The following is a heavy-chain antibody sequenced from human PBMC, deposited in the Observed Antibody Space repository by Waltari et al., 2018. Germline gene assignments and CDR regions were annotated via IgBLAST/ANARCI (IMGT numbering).Heavy chain of an antibody. J-gene: IGHJ6*03. CDR1: GGTFSSYA. Sequence: QVQLVQSGAEVKKPGSSVKVSCKASGGTFSSYAISWVRQAPGQGLEWMGGIIPIFGTANYAQKFQGRVTITTDESTSTAYMELSSLRSEDTAVYYCASGSETGREVPQLLSLYYYMDVWGKGTTVTVSS. CDR3: ASGSETGREVPQLLSLYYYMDV. CDR2: IIPIFGTA. D-gene: IGHD2-2*01. V-gene: IGHV1-69*05.